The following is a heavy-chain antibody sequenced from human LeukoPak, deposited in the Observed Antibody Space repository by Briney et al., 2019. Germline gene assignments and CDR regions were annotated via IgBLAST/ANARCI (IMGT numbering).Heavy chain of an antibody. CDR2: ISAYNGNT. V-gene: IGHV1-18*01. Sequence: ASVKVSCKASGYTFTSYGISWVRQAPGQGLEWMGWISAYNGNTNYAQKLQGRVTMTTDTSTSTAYMELRSLRSDDTAVYYCARALITPYCSSTSCYLVFDLGNDYWGQGTLVTVSS. CDR1: GYTFTSYG. J-gene: IGHJ4*02. CDR3: ARALITPYCSSTSCYLVFDLGNDY. D-gene: IGHD2-2*01.